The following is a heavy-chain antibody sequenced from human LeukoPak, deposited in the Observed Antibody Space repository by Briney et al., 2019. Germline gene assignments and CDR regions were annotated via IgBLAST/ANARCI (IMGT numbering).Heavy chain of an antibody. CDR3: ARDKGDYDTSGSLFVF. Sequence: GGSLRLSCAASGFTFSSYWMSWVRQAPGKGLEWVANIKQDGSEKYYVDSVKGRFTISRDNAKNSLYLQMNSLRAEDTAVYYCARDKGDYDTSGSLFVFGGQGTLVTVSS. J-gene: IGHJ4*02. CDR2: IKQDGSEK. D-gene: IGHD3-22*01. CDR1: GFTFSSYW. V-gene: IGHV3-7*03.